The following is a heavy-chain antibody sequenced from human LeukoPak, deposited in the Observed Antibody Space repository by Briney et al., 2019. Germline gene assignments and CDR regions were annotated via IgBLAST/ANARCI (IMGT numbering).Heavy chain of an antibody. J-gene: IGHJ4*02. CDR3: AKQRDYYDSSGYYRGYYFDY. D-gene: IGHD3-22*01. CDR1: GFTFSSYA. Sequence: GGSPRLSCADSGFTFSSYAMSWVRQAPGKGLEWVSSISGSSTRTYYADSVKGRFTVSRDNPKNTLYLQMNSLRAEDTAVYYCAKQRDYYDSSGYYRGYYFDYWGQGTLVTVSS. V-gene: IGHV3-23*01. CDR2: ISGSSTRT.